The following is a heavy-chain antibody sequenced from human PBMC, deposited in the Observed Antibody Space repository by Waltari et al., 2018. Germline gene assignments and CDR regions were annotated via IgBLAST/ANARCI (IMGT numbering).Heavy chain of an antibody. CDR1: GYSISSGYY. V-gene: IGHV4-38-2*01. J-gene: IGHJ4*02. CDR2: IYHSGST. Sequence: QVQLQESGPGLVKPSETLSLTCAVSGYSISSGYYWGWIRQPPGKGLEWIGSIYHSGSTYYNPSLKSRVTISVDTSKNQFSLKLSSVTAADTAVYYCARHRTSYYYDSSGSLYFDYWGQGTLVTVSS. D-gene: IGHD3-22*01. CDR3: ARHRTSYYYDSSGSLYFDY.